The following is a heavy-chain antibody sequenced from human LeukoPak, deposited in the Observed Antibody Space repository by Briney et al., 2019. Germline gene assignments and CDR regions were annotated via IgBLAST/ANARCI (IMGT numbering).Heavy chain of an antibody. CDR2: INSDGSRI. Sequence: GESLKISCAASGFTLSDYWMHWVRQAPGKGLVWVSRINSDGSRIIYADSVKGRFTISRDNSKNTLYLQMNSLRAEDTAVYYCAKAPSGRLLATSVRYYFDYWGQGTLVTVSS. J-gene: IGHJ4*02. D-gene: IGHD5-12*01. CDR3: AKAPSGRLLATSVRYYFDY. V-gene: IGHV3-74*01. CDR1: GFTLSDYW.